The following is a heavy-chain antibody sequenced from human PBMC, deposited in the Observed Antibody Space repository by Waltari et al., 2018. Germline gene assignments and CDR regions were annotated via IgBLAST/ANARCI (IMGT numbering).Heavy chain of an antibody. CDR1: GGSFSGYY. Sequence: QVQLQQWGAGLLKPSETLSLTCAVYGGSFSGYYWSWIRQPPGKGLEWIGEINHSGSTNSNPSLNSRVTISVDTSKNQFSLKLSSVTAADTAVYYCARGRGLYYYAPRGGSYMDVWGKGTTVTVSS. CDR2: INHSGST. J-gene: IGHJ6*03. V-gene: IGHV4-34*01. D-gene: IGHD3-10*01. CDR3: ARGRGLYYYAPRGGSYMDV.